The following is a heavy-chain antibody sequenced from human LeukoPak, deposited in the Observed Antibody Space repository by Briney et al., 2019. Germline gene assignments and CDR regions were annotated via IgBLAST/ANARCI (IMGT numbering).Heavy chain of an antibody. J-gene: IGHJ5*02. CDR3: ARGRYCSSTTCYGRWFDP. CDR2: INHSGST. V-gene: IGHV4-34*01. D-gene: IGHD2-2*01. CDR1: GGSFSGYY. Sequence: PSETLSLTCAVYGGSFSGYYWSWIRQPPGKGLEWIGEINHSGSTNYNPSLKSRVTISVDTSKNQFSLKLSSVTAADTAVYYCARGRYCSSTTCYGRWFDPWGQGTLVTVSS.